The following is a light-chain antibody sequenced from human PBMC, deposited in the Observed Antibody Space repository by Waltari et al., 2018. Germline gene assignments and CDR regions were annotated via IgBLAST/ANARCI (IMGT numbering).Light chain of an antibody. CDR2: EVT. V-gene: IGLV2-23*02. CDR1: SSDVGSYNL. Sequence: QSALTQSASVSGSPGQSITISCTGTSSDVGSYNLVSWYQRHPGNAPKLMIYEVTKRPSGVSNRFSGSKSGNTASLTISWLQSEDEADYYCCSYAGASTSLYVFGTGTKVTVL. CDR3: CSYAGASTSLYV. J-gene: IGLJ1*01.